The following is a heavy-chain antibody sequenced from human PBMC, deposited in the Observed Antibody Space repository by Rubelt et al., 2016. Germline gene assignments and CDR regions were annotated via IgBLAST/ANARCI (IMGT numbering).Heavy chain of an antibody. J-gene: IGHJ4*02. V-gene: IGHV4-59*01. CDR3: ARDSAGFDY. CDR2: LYYSGST. CDR1: GGSISSYY. Sequence: QVQLQESGPGLVKPSETLSLTCTVSGGSISSYYWSWIRQPPGKGLEWIGYLYYSGSTKYSPSLKSRVAISVDTSKNPFPLRLGVVTAAGTAVYFCARDSAGFDYGGQGTLVTVSA. D-gene: IGHD6-13*01.